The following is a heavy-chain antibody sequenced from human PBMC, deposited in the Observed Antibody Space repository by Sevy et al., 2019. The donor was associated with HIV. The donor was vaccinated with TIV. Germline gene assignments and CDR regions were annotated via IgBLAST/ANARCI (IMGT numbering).Heavy chain of an antibody. CDR3: AGDGTVTTVGYNWFDP. J-gene: IGHJ5*02. CDR1: GYTFTSYA. D-gene: IGHD4-17*01. V-gene: IGHV1-3*01. CDR2: INAGNGNT. Sequence: ASVKVSCKASGYTFTSYAMHWVRQAPGQRLEWMGWINAGNGNTKYSQKFQGRVTITRDTSAGTAYMELSSLRSEDTAVYYCAGDGTVTTVGYNWFDPWGQGTLVTVSS.